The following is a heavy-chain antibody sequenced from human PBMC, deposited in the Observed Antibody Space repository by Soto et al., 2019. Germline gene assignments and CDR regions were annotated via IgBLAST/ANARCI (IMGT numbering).Heavy chain of an antibody. D-gene: IGHD2-15*01. CDR2: IKQDGSDK. V-gene: IGHV3-7*05. Sequence: EVQLVESGGGLVQPGGSLRLSCAASGFTFSNYWMSWVRQAPGKGLEWVANIKQDGSDKYYVDSVKGRFTISRDNAKNSLYLQMNGLRAEDTAGYYCARVKSLAGHYWGQGTLVTVSS. J-gene: IGHJ4*02. CDR3: ARVKSLAGHY. CDR1: GFTFSNYW.